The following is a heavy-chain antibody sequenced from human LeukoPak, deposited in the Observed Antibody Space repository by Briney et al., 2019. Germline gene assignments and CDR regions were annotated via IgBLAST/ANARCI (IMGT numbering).Heavy chain of an antibody. D-gene: IGHD4-17*01. Sequence: PSETLSLTCTVTGGSISSYYWSWIRRPAGKGLEWIGRIYTSGSTNCNPSLKSRVTMSVDTSKNQFSLKLSSVTAADTAVYYCAKVAYGGYYFDYWGQGTLVTVSS. J-gene: IGHJ4*02. CDR3: AKVAYGGYYFDY. CDR1: GGSISSYY. CDR2: IYTSGST. V-gene: IGHV4-4*07.